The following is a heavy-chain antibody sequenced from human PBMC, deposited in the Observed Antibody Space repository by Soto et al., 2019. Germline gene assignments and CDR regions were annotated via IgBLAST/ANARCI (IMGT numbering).Heavy chain of an antibody. CDR1: GGSISSGRYS. V-gene: IGHV4-30-2*01. D-gene: IGHD3-22*01. CDR2: MYHTWTT. CDR3: AKGITYYARSGDSWLDP. Sequence: QMQLQESGSGLVKPSQTLSLTCTVSGGSISSGRYSWTWIRQPPGAGLEWIGHMYHTWTTYYNPSLTSRITMSANTSKKQYSLRLSSVTAAHTAIYYCAKGITYYARSGDSWLDPWGQGTLVTVSS. J-gene: IGHJ5*02.